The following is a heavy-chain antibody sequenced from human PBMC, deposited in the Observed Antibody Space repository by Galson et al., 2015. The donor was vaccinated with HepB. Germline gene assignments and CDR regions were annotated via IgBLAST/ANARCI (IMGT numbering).Heavy chain of an antibody. CDR1: GYTFTTYA. D-gene: IGHD2-15*01. V-gene: IGHV7-4-1*02. J-gene: IGHJ5*02. Sequence: SCKASGYTFTTYAMNWVRQAPGQGLEWLGWINTNTGNPTYAQGFTGRFVLSLDTSASTAYLQISSLKAEDTAMYYCARGSGAAKGWFAPWGQGTLVTVSS. CDR2: INTNTGNP. CDR3: ARGSGAAKGWFAP.